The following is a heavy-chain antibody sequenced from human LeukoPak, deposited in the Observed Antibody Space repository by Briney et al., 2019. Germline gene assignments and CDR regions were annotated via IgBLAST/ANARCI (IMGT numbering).Heavy chain of an antibody. J-gene: IGHJ6*04. Sequence: GGSLRLSCAASGFTFSSYGMHWVRQAPGKGLEWVAVIWYDGSNKYYADSVKGRFTISRDNSKNTLYLQMNSLGAEDTAVYYCARDLITMVRGVIKGRDRNYYYYGMDVWGKGTTVTVSS. CDR1: GFTFSSYG. CDR2: IWYDGSNK. D-gene: IGHD3-10*01. V-gene: IGHV3-33*01. CDR3: ARDLITMVRGVIKGRDRNYYYYGMDV.